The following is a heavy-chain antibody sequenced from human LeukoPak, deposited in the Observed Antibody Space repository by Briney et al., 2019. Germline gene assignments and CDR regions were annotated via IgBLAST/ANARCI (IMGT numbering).Heavy chain of an antibody. D-gene: IGHD1-1*01. J-gene: IGHJ4*02. V-gene: IGHV3-7*01. CDR1: GFTFSSYW. CDR2: IKQDGREK. CDR3: ARDAWKDRYFDY. Sequence: PGGSLRLSCAASGFTFSSYWMSWVRQAPGKGLEWVANIKQDGREKYYVDSVKGRFTISRDDAKNSLYLRINSLRAEDTAVYYCARDAWKDRYFDYWGQGTLVTVSS.